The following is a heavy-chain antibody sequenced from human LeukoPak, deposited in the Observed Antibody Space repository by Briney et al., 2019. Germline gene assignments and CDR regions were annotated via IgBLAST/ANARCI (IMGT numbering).Heavy chain of an antibody. J-gene: IGHJ4*02. D-gene: IGHD1-26*01. Sequence: WMGRINPNSGGTNYAQKFQGRVTITADESTSTAYMELSSLRSEDTAVYYCARVGKGGSYYYWGQGTLVTVSS. CDR3: ARVGKGGSYYY. V-gene: IGHV1-69*01. CDR2: INPNSGGT.